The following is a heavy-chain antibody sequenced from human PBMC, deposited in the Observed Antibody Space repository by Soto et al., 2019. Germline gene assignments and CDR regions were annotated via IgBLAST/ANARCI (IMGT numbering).Heavy chain of an antibody. CDR1: GFTFSDYY. CDR2: ISDSGSSI. V-gene: IGHV3-11*01. CDR3: ARGISMVVVITPPGIDV. Sequence: QVQLVESGGSLVKPGGSLRLSCAASGFTFSDYYMSWIRQAPGKGLECVSYISDSGSSIYYADSVKGRFTISRDNAKNSLSLQMNSLRAEDTAVYYCARGISMVVVITPPGIDVWGQGTTVTVSS. J-gene: IGHJ6*02. D-gene: IGHD3-22*01.